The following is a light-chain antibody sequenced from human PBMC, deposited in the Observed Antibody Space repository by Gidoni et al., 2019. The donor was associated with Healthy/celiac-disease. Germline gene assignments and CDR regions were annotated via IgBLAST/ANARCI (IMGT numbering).Light chain of an antibody. CDR1: ALPKQY. CDR3: QSADSSGTLYV. J-gene: IGLJ1*01. CDR2: NDS. V-gene: IGLV3-25*03. Sequence: SYELTQPPSVSVSPGQTARITCPGDALPKQYAYWYQQKPGQAPGLVLDNDSERPSGIPERFSGSSSGTTVTLTISGVQAEDEADYYCQSADSSGTLYVFGTGTKVTVL.